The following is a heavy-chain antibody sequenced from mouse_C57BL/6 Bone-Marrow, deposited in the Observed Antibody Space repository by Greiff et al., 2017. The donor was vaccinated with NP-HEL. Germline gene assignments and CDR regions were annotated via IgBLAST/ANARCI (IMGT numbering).Heavy chain of an antibody. CDR3: ASGYYYDY. J-gene: IGHJ2*01. D-gene: IGHD1-1*01. V-gene: IGHV1-19*01. Sequence: VQLKQSGPVLVKPGASVKMSCKASGYTFTDYYMNWVKQSHGKSLEWIGVINPYNGGTSYKQKFKGKATLTVDKSSSTAYMELNSLTSEDSAVYYCASGYYYDYWGQGTTLTVSS. CDR2: INPYNGGT. CDR1: GYTFTDYY.